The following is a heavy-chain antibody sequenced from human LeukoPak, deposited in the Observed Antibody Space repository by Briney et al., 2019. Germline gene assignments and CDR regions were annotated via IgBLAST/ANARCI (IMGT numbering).Heavy chain of an antibody. CDR3: ASSGSGSYYRRHYYYGMDV. CDR1: GGSFSGYY. Sequence: PSETLSLTCAVYGGSFSGYYWSWIRQLPGKGLDWIGENNHSRSTNYNPSLKSRVTISVDTSKNQFSLKLSSVTAADTAVYYCASSGSGSYYRRHYYYGMDVWGKGTTVTVSS. D-gene: IGHD3-10*01. CDR2: NNHSRST. V-gene: IGHV4-34*01. J-gene: IGHJ6*04.